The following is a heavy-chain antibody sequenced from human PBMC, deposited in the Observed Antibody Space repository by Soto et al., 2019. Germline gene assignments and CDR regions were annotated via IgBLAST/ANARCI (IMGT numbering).Heavy chain of an antibody. CDR3: ARGRDHYYYYAMDV. CDR2: IIPIFTST. J-gene: IGHJ6*02. CDR1: GGTFTNYA. Sequence: GASVKVSCKASGGTFTNYAISWVRQAPGQGLEWMGGIIPIFTSTNYAQKFQDRLTITADKSTSTAYMELSSLRSDDTAMYYCARGRDHYYYYAMDVWGQGTTVTVSS. V-gene: IGHV1-69*06.